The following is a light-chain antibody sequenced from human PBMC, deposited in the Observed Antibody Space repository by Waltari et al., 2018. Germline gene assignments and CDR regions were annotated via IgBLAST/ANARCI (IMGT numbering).Light chain of an antibody. CDR1: SSDLVPYNY. J-gene: IGLJ3*02. V-gene: IGLV2-14*01. CDR2: EVN. CDR3: SSPTSSSTLV. Sequence: QSALTQPASVSGSPGQSITLPCTGTSSDLVPYNYFPWYQKHPDKAPKLIISEVNNRPSGVSNRFSGSKSGNTASLTISGLQAEDEADYYCSSPTSSSTLVFGGGTKLTVL.